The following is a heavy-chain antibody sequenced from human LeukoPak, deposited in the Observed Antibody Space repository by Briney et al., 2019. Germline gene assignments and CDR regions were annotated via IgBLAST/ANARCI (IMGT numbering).Heavy chain of an antibody. Sequence: GGSLRLSCEASGFTFRSYSMNWVRQAPGKGLEWVSSISGSGGSTYYADSVKGRFTISRDNSKNTLYLQMNSLRAEDTAVYYCAGSSGYYYIHLYYFDYWGQGTLVTVSS. CDR2: ISGSGGST. CDR3: AGSSGYYYIHLYYFDY. CDR1: GFTFRSYS. J-gene: IGHJ4*02. D-gene: IGHD3-22*01. V-gene: IGHV3-23*01.